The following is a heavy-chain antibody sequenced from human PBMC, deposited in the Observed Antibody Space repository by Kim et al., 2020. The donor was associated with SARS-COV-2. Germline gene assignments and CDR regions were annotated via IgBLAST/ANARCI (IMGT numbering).Heavy chain of an antibody. CDR1: GFTFSKAW. D-gene: IGHD2-8*01. CDR2: IKSKTDGGTT. CDR3: TTDSCISGVCLNGLDV. Sequence: GGSLRLSCAASGFTFSKAWMSWVRQAPGKGLEWVGRIKSKTDGGTTDYAAPVKGRFSISRDDSKNTLYLQMNSLKAEDTAVYYCTTDSCISGVCLNGLDVWGQGTTVTVSS. J-gene: IGHJ6*02. V-gene: IGHV3-15*01.